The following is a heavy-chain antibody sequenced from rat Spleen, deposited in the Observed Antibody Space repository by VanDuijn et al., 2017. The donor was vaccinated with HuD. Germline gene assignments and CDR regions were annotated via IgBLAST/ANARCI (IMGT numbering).Heavy chain of an antibody. V-gene: IGHV5-7*01. J-gene: IGHJ1*01. CDR1: GFTFSDYY. CDR3: ASSGDWYFDF. CDR2: ISSDGGRN. D-gene: IGHD1-1*01. Sequence: EVQLVESGGGLAQPGRSLKLSCAVSGFTFSDYYMAWVRQAPTKGLEWVATISSDGGRNFYRDSVKGRFTISRDNAKSTLYLQMDSLRSEDTATYYCASSGDWYFDFWGPGTMVTVSS.